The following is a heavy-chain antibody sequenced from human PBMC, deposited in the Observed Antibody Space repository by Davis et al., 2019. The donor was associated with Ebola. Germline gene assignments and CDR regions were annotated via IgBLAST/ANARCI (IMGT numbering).Heavy chain of an antibody. V-gene: IGHV3-53*01. D-gene: IGHD6-13*01. CDR3: AREAAALYYYGMDV. Sequence: GGSLRLSCAAFGFTVSSNYMSWVRQAPGKGLEWVSVIYSGGSTYYADSVKGRFTISRDNSKNTLYLQMNSLRAEDMAVYYCAREAAALYYYGMDVWGQGTTVTVSS. J-gene: IGHJ6*02. CDR1: GFTVSSNY. CDR2: IYSGGST.